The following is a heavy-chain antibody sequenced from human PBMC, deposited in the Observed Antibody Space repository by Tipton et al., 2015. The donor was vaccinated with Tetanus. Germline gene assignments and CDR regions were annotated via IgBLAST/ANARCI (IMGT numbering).Heavy chain of an antibody. D-gene: IGHD3-22*01. J-gene: IGHJ4*02. Sequence: TLSLTCAVSGGSISSYYWSWVRQPPGKGLEWIGYIDYSGSTNYNPSLKSRVTISIDTSKKQFSLNLRSVTAADPAVYYCAGLPVGGGYAAHHYFLHWGQGTLVTVSS. CDR2: IDYSGST. V-gene: IGHV4-59*01. CDR1: GGSISSYY. CDR3: AGLPVGGGYAAHHYFLH.